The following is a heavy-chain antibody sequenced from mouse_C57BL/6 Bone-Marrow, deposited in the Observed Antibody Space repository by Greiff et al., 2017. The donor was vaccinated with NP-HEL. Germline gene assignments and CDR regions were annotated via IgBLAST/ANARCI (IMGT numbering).Heavy chain of an antibody. Sequence: QVQLQQPGAELVKPGASVKLSCKASGYTFTSYWMHWVKQRPGQGLEWIGMISPNSGSTNYNEKFKSKSTLTVDKSTITAYMQLSSLTSEDSAVYYCARWGEYFDVWGTGTTVTVSS. CDR3: ARWGEYFDV. CDR1: GYTFTSYW. J-gene: IGHJ1*03. CDR2: ISPNSGST. V-gene: IGHV1-64*01.